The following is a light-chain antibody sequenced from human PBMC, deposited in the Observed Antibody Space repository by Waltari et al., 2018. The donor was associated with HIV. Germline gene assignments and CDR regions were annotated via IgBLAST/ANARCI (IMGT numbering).Light chain of an antibody. CDR3: QQYDKVPLYT. CDR2: DAS. Sequence: DIQMTQSPSSLSASIGDRVTIPCQASQDISDYLNWYQQKPGKAPKLLIYDASNLETGVPSRFSGSGSGTDFTFTISSLQPEDIATYYCQQYDKVPLYTFGQGTKLEIK. J-gene: IGKJ2*01. V-gene: IGKV1-33*01. CDR1: QDISDY.